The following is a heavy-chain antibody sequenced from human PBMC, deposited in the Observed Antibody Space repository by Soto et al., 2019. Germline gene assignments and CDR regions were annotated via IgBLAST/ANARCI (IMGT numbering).Heavy chain of an antibody. CDR3: TRDLDY. Sequence: QVQLVQSGAEVKKPGASVKVSCKPSGYSLTGYYMHWVRQAPGQGLEWMGWLNPITGGTNYTQKIQGRVTMTRDTSIGTAYMELSGLRSDDTAVYFCTRDLDYWGQGTLVTVSS. V-gene: IGHV1-2*02. CDR2: LNPITGGT. CDR1: GYSLTGYY. J-gene: IGHJ4*02.